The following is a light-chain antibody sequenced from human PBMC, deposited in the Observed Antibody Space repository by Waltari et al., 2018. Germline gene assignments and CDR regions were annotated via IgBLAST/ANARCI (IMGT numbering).Light chain of an antibody. CDR2: WAS. J-gene: IGKJ1*01. CDR3: QQYYRSRT. Sequence: DIVMTQSPDSLAVSLGERATISCRSSQSVLYNSNDKNYLAWYQQKPGQPPRLLIYWASTRESGVPDRFSGSGSGTDSTLTISNLQAEDVAVYYCQQYYRSRTFGQGTKVEIK. V-gene: IGKV4-1*01. CDR1: QSVLYNSNDKNY.